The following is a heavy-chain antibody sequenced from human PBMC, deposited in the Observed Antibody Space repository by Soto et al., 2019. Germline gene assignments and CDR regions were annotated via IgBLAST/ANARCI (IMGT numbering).Heavy chain of an antibody. V-gene: IGHV4-31*03. J-gene: IGHJ6*02. CDR2: IYYSGST. CDR1: GCSISSGGYY. Sequence: SETLSLTCTFSGCSISSGGYYWSWIRQHPGKGLEWIGYIYYSGSTYYNPSLKSRVTISVDTSKNQFSLKLSSVTAADTAVYYCARSIAAAADVWGQGTTVTVSS. D-gene: IGHD6-13*01. CDR3: ARSIAAAADV.